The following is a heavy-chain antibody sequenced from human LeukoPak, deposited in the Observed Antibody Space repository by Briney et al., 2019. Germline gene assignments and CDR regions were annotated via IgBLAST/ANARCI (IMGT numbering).Heavy chain of an antibody. J-gene: IGHJ4*02. V-gene: IGHV4-59*01. CDR3: ARGRDGYNFDY. D-gene: IGHD5-24*01. Sequence: SETLSLTCTVSGGSISSYYWSWIRQPPGKGLEWIGYIYYSGSTNYNPSLKSRVTISVDTSKNQFSLKLSSVTAADTAVYYCARGRDGYNFDYWGQGTLVTVSS. CDR1: GGSISSYY. CDR2: IYYSGST.